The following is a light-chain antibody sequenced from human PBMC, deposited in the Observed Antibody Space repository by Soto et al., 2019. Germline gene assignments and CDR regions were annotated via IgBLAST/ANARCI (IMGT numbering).Light chain of an antibody. J-gene: IGKJ4*01. V-gene: IGKV3-20*01. Sequence: VLTQSPGTLSLSPGERATLSCRASQSVTSSYLAWYQQKPGQAPRLLIYGASSRATGIPDRFSGSGSGTDFTLTLSRLEPEDFAVYYCQQYGGSPPLTFGGGTTVEIK. CDR1: QSVTSSY. CDR3: QQYGGSPPLT. CDR2: GAS.